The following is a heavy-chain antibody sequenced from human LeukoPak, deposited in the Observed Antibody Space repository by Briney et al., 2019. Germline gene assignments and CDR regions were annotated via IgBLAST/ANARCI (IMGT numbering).Heavy chain of an antibody. CDR2: ISDSGGNT. CDR3: AKKNGDYGDPSKIDY. CDR1: GFTFRSYA. Sequence: TGGSLRLSCAASGFTFRSYAMSWVRQAPGKGLEWVSAISDSGGNTYYADSVKGRFTISRDNSKNTLYLQMNSLRAEDTAVYYCAKKNGDYGDPSKIDYWGQGTLVTVSS. D-gene: IGHD4-17*01. V-gene: IGHV3-23*01. J-gene: IGHJ4*02.